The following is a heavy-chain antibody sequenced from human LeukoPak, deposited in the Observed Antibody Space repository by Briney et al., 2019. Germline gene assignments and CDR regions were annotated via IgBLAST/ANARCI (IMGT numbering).Heavy chain of an antibody. CDR1: GYTFSAYY. Sequence: ASVKVSCKASGYTFSAYYVHWVRQAPGQGLEWMGWIYPNRGRTEYAQKFQGRLTMTRDTSINTAYMELNTLRSDDTAVYYCARVPSWELLHSDFWGQGTLVTVSS. CDR2: IYPNRGRT. V-gene: IGHV1-2*02. CDR3: ARVPSWELLHSDF. D-gene: IGHD1-26*01. J-gene: IGHJ4*02.